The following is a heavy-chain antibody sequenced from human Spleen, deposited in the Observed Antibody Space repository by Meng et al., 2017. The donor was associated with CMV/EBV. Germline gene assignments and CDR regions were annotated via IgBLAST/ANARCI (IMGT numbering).Heavy chain of an antibody. V-gene: IGHV4-31*02. CDR3: AREERYYDSSGYYYY. CDR2: IYYSGST. D-gene: IGHD3-22*01. J-gene: IGHJ4*02. CDR1: GSISSGGYY. Sequence: GSISSGGYYWGWIRQHPGKGLEWIGYIYYSGSTYYNPSLKSRVTISVDTSKNQFSLKLSSVTAADTAVYYCAREERYYDSSGYYYYWGQGTLVTVSS.